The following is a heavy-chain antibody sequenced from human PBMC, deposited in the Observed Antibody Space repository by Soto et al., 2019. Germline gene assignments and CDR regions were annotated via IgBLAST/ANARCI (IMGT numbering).Heavy chain of an antibody. CDR3: ARGGIH. V-gene: IGHV3-48*03. Sequence: QPGGSLRLSCVASGYTFNSHEMNWIRQTPGKRLEWISSVSGSGTTKYADSVKGRFTISRDNAHKSTYLQMNSLRVEDTGVYYCARGGIHWGQGALVTVSS. D-gene: IGHD6-13*01. CDR1: GYTFNSHE. J-gene: IGHJ4*02. CDR2: VSGSGTT.